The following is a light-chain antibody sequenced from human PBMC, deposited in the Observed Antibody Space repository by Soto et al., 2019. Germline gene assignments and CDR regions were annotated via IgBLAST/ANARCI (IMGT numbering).Light chain of an antibody. CDR1: QSVASN. CDR2: GAS. V-gene: IGKV3-15*01. J-gene: IGKJ2*01. CDR3: QQYHNWPPQYT. Sequence: EIVMPQSPASLSVSPGDGATLSCRASQSVASNVAWYPQKPGQGPRLLIHGASTRAVGVPARFSGSGSGTVFTLTISSLQSEDFAVYYCQQYHNWPPQYTYGQGTKLQIK.